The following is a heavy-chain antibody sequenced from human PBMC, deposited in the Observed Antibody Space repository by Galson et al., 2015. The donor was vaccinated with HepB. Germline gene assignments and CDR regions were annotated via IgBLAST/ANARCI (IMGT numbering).Heavy chain of an antibody. J-gene: IGHJ4*02. CDR2: ISGSGGST. D-gene: IGHD3-10*01. V-gene: IGHV3-23*01. CDR3: AKDLLGNPHGRITMVRGVIMADY. Sequence: SLRLSCAASGFTFSSYAMSWVRQAPGKGLEWVSAISGSGGSTYYADSVKGRFTISRDNSKNTLYLQMNSLRAEDTAVYYCAKDLLGNPHGRITMVRGVIMADYWGQGTLVTVSS. CDR1: GFTFSSYA.